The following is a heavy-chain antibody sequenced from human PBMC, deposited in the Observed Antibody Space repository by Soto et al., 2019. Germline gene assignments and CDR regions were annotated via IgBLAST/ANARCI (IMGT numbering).Heavy chain of an antibody. Sequence: QVQLQQWGAGLLKPSETLSLTCAVYGGSFSGYYWSWIRQPPGKGLEWIGEINHSGSTNYNPSLKSRVTISVDTSKNQFSLKLSSVTAADTAVYYCARGEMATITYYYYGMDVWGQGTTVTVSS. J-gene: IGHJ6*02. D-gene: IGHD5-12*01. CDR3: ARGEMATITYYYYGMDV. CDR2: INHSGST. V-gene: IGHV4-34*01. CDR1: GGSFSGYY.